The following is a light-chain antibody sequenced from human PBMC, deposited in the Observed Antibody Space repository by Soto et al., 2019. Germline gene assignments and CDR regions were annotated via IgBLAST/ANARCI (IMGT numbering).Light chain of an antibody. Sequence: QSALTQPASVSGSPGQSITISCTETSSDVGDHNYVSWYQQQPGKAPKLMIYAVSNRPSAVSNRFSGSKSGNTASLTISGLQAEDEADYYCSSYTTSSTVIFGGGTQLTVL. CDR1: SSDVGDHNY. CDR2: AVS. V-gene: IGLV2-14*03. CDR3: SSYTTSSTVI. J-gene: IGLJ2*01.